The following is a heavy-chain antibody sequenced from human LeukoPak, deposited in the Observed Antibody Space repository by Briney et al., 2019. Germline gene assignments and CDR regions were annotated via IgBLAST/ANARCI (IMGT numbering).Heavy chain of an antibody. CDR1: GGSISSSNW. CDR2: IYHSGST. Sequence: SETLSLTCAVSGGSISSSNWWSWVRPPPGKGLEWIGEIYHSGSTNYNPSLKSRVTISVDKSKNQFSLKLSSVTAADTAVYYCARTSFCGGDCLYYFDYWGQGTLIT. D-gene: IGHD2-21*02. J-gene: IGHJ4*02. V-gene: IGHV4-4*02. CDR3: ARTSFCGGDCLYYFDY.